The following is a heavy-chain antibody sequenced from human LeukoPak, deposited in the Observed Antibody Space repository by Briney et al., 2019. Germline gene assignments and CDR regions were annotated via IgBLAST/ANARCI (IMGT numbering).Heavy chain of an antibody. V-gene: IGHV4-34*01. CDR3: ARGPGASVDF. D-gene: IGHD2-2*01. CDR2: INHSGSP. Sequence: PSETLSHTCAVYGGSIRGYYWSWIRQPPGKGLEWIEEINHSGSPNYNPSLESRVTISEDTSKNHFSLMLRSVTAADTAVYYCARGPGASVDFWGQGTLVTVSS. J-gene: IGHJ4*02. CDR1: GGSIRGYY.